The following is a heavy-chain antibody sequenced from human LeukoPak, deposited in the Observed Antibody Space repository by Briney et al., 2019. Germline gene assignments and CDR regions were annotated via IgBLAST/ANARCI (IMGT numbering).Heavy chain of an antibody. CDR3: ARENSGLYDTSGYFPPYFDY. J-gene: IGHJ4*02. CDR2: IYHSGST. D-gene: IGHD3-22*01. Sequence: SETLSLTCAVSGYSISSGYYWGWIRQPPGKGPEWIGSIYHSGSTYYNPSLKSRVTISVDTSKNQFSLKLSSVTAADTAVYYCARENSGLYDTSGYFPPYFDYWGQGTLVTVSS. V-gene: IGHV4-38-2*02. CDR1: GYSISSGYY.